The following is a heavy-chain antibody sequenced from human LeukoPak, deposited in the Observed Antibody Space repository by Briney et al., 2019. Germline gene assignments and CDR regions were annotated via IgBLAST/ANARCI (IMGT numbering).Heavy chain of an antibody. J-gene: IGHJ4*02. CDR3: AKDPYSSGWYYFDY. Sequence: GGSLRLSCAASGFTFSSYAMSWVRQAPGKGLEWVSAISGMGGSTYYADSGKGRFTSSRDNSRNTLYLQMNSLRAEDTAVYYCAKDPYSSGWYYFDYWGQGTLVTVSS. V-gene: IGHV3-23*01. D-gene: IGHD6-19*01. CDR1: GFTFSSYA. CDR2: ISGMGGST.